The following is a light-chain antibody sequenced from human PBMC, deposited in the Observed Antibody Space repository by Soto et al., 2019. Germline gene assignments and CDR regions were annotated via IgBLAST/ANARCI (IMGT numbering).Light chain of an antibody. CDR3: QSYDHTLSRSL. CDR1: YSNIGAGYD. CDR2: RNT. J-gene: IGLJ3*02. V-gene: IGLV1-40*01. Sequence: QSVLTQPPSVSGAPGQGVTISCAGTYSNIGAGYDVHWYQQIPGTAPKLLIHRNTLRSSGVPDRFSGSKSGTSASLAITGLQAEDEADYYCQSYDHTLSRSLFGGGTSSPS.